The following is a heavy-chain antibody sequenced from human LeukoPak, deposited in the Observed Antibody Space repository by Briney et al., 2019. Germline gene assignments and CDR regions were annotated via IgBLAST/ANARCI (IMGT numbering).Heavy chain of an antibody. Sequence: SVKVSCKASGGTFSNYAISWVRQAPGQGLEWMGGIIPIFGTANYAQKFRGRVTITADKSTRTAYMELSSLRSEDTAVYYCARDNDSRVPPHFDYWGQGTLVTVSS. D-gene: IGHD3-16*01. CDR3: ARDNDSRVPPHFDY. J-gene: IGHJ4*02. CDR2: IIPIFGTA. V-gene: IGHV1-69*06. CDR1: GGTFSNYA.